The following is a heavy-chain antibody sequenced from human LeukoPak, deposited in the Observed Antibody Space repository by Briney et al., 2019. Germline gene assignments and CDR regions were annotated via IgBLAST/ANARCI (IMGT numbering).Heavy chain of an antibody. CDR1: GGSINSYY. Sequence: SETLSLTCTVSGGSINSYYWSWIRQPPGKGLEWIGRIYSSGSTNYNPSLKSRVTMSVDTSKNQFSLNLSSVTAADTAVYYCARDRGYNWDFDAFDIWGQGTMVTVSS. D-gene: IGHD1-1*01. V-gene: IGHV4-4*07. CDR2: IYSSGST. CDR3: ARDRGYNWDFDAFDI. J-gene: IGHJ3*02.